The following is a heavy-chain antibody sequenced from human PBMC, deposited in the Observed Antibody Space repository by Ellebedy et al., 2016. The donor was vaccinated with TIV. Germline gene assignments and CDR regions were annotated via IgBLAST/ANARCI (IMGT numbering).Heavy chain of an antibody. CDR2: IYPDDSDT. CDR3: ARHGYGANRYYYFYMDV. J-gene: IGHJ6*03. Sequence: GESLKISCKGSGYSFTNYWIGWVRRVLGKGLEWMGIIYPDDSDTRYSPTFRGQVTISADKSISTAYLQWSSLKASDTAMYFCARHGYGANRYYYFYMDVWGKGTTVTVSS. V-gene: IGHV5-51*01. CDR1: GYSFTNYW. D-gene: IGHD4-23*01.